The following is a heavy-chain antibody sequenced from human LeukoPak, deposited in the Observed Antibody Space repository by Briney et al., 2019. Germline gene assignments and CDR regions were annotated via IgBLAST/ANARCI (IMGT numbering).Heavy chain of an antibody. CDR2: ISGSGGST. CDR1: GFTFSSYA. Sequence: GGSLRLSCAASGFTFSSYAMSWVRQAPGKGLEWVSAISGSGGSTYYADSVKGRFTISRDNSKNTLYLQMNSLRAEDTAVYYCAKLPVWDIVVVVAATFSLWGQGTLVTVSS. CDR3: AKLPVWDIVVVVAATFSL. V-gene: IGHV3-23*01. J-gene: IGHJ4*02. D-gene: IGHD2-15*01.